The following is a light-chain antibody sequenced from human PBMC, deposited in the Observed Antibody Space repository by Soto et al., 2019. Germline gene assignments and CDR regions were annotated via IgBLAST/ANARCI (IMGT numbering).Light chain of an antibody. CDR1: SSDVGGYNY. V-gene: IGLV2-14*01. Sequence: QSALTQPASVSGSPGQSITISCTGTSSDVGGYNYVSWYQQHPGKAPKLMIYDVSNRPSGVSNRFSGSKSGNTASLTISGLQADDEADYYCSSYTSRSTYVVFGGGTQLTVL. J-gene: IGLJ2*01. CDR3: SSYTSRSTYVV. CDR2: DVS.